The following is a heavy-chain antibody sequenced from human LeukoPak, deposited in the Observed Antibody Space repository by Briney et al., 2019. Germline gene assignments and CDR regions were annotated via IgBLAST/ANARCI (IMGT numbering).Heavy chain of an antibody. CDR2: IKQDGSEE. Sequence: GGSLRLSCAASGFTFSSYWMSWVRQAPGKGLEWVANIKQDGSEEYYVDSVKGRFTISRDNAKNSLYLQMNSLRAEDTAVYYCARDNGGLTFFYDYWGQGTLVTVSS. CDR3: ARDNGGLTFFYDY. J-gene: IGHJ4*02. D-gene: IGHD3-3*02. V-gene: IGHV3-7*04. CDR1: GFTFSSYW.